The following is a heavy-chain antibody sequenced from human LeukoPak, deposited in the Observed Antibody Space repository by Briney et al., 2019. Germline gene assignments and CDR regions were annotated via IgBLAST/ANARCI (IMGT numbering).Heavy chain of an antibody. CDR1: GFIFSDHA. D-gene: IGHD3-3*01. J-gene: IGHJ4*02. CDR2: IKSKKDGEVT. CDR3: STGGGVLRFL. V-gene: IGHV3-15*01. Sequence: GGSLRLSCAGSGFIFSDHAMSWVRQAPGKGLEWVGRIKSKKDGEVTDYAAPVKGRFIISRDDSKDTLYLQMNSLKTEDTAVYYCSTGGGVLRFLGGQGTLVTVSS.